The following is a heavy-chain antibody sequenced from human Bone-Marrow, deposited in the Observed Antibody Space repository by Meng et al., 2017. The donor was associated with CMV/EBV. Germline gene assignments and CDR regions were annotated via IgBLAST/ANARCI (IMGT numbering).Heavy chain of an antibody. CDR2: ISSSTSSI. D-gene: IGHD6-13*01. CDR3: ARQLVF. Sequence: GGSLRLSCAASGFTFSSYSMNWVRQAPGKGLEWVSYISSSTSSIYYADSVKGRFTISRGNAKNSLYLQMNSLRAGDTAVYYCARQLVFWGQGTLVTVSS. V-gene: IGHV3-48*04. CDR1: GFTFSSYS. J-gene: IGHJ5*01.